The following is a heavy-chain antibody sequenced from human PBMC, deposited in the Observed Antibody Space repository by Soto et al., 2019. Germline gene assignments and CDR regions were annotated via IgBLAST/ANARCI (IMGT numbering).Heavy chain of an antibody. Sequence: SETLSLTCTVSGGSISSGGYYWSWIRQHPGKGLEWIGYIYYSGSTYYNPSLKSRVTISVDTSKNQFSLKLSSVTAADTAVYYCARYGIAAAGTGLDVWGQGTTVTVSS. CDR1: GGSISSGGYY. J-gene: IGHJ6*02. CDR3: ARYGIAAAGTGLDV. D-gene: IGHD6-13*01. CDR2: IYYSGST. V-gene: IGHV4-31*03.